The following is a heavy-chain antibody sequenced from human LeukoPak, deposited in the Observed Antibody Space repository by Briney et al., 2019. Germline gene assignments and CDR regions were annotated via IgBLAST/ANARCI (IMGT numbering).Heavy chain of an antibody. CDR2: IYYSGST. CDR3: ARRPYGSGYGMDV. Sequence: SETLSLTCTVSGGSISSYYWSWIRQPPGKGLEWIGYIYYSGSTNYNPSLKSRVTISVDTSKNQFSLKLSSVTAADPAVYYCARRPYGSGYGMDVWGQGTTVTVSS. CDR1: GGSISSYY. J-gene: IGHJ6*02. D-gene: IGHD3-10*01. V-gene: IGHV4-59*08.